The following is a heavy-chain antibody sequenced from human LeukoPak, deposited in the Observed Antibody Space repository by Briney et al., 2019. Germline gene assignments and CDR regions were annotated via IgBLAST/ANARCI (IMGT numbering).Heavy chain of an antibody. CDR3: ARDRGSGPQGWFDP. V-gene: IGHV1-46*01. CDR2: INPSGGST. D-gene: IGHD2-15*01. CDR1: GYTFTSYY. J-gene: IGHJ5*02. Sequence: GASVTASCKASGYTFTSYYMHWVRQAPGQGLEWMGIINPSGGSTSYAQKFQGRVTMTRDTSTSTVYMELSSLRSEDTAVYYCARDRGSGPQGWFDPGGQGTLVTVSS.